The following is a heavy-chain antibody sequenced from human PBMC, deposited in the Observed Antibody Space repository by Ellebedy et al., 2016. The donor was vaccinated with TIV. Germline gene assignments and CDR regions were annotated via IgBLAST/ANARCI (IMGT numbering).Heavy chain of an antibody. Sequence: GGSLRLXXAASGFTFSSYWMQWVRQAPGKGLEWVANIKQDGSERHYVDSVRGRFTISRDNAKNSLYLQMNSLRAEDTAVYYCARRYFDLWGRGTLVTVSS. CDR2: IKQDGSER. V-gene: IGHV3-7*01. J-gene: IGHJ2*01. CDR3: ARRYFDL. CDR1: GFTFSSYW.